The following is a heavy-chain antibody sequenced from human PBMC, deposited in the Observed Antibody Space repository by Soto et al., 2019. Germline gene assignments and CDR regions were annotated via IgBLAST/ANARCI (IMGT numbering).Heavy chain of an antibody. CDR3: ARDRPPLIAAAGPNGMDV. D-gene: IGHD6-13*01. V-gene: IGHV1-46*01. J-gene: IGHJ6*02. CDR2: INPSGGST. CDR1: GYTFTSHY. Sequence: GASVKVSCKASGYTFTSHYMHWVRQSPGQGLEWMGIINPSGGSTSYAQKFQGRVTMTRDTSTSTVYMELSSLRSEDTAVYYCARDRPPLIAAAGPNGMDVWGQGTTVTVSS.